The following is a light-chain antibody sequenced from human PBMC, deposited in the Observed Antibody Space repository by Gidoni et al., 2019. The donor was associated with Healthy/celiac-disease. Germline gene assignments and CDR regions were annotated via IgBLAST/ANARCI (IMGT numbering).Light chain of an antibody. CDR1: QSVSSSY. CDR3: QQYGSSPGT. Sequence: EIVLTQSPGTLSLSPGVRATLSCRASQSVSSSYLAWYQQKPCQAPRLLIYGASSMATGIPDRFSGSGSGTDFTLTISRLEPEDFAVYYCQQYGSSPGTFGQGTKVEIK. V-gene: IGKV3-20*01. J-gene: IGKJ1*01. CDR2: GAS.